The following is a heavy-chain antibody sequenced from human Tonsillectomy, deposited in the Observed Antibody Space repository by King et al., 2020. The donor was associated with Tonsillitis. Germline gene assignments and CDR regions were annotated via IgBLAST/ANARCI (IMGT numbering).Heavy chain of an antibody. CDR2: INPNSGDT. CDR3: YTAFDFDSSGYSPFNY. J-gene: IGHJ4*02. V-gene: IGHV1-2*02. D-gene: IGHD3-22*01. Sequence: QLVQSGAEVKKPGASVKDSCKTSGYTFIDYYIHWVRQAPGQGLEWMGWINPNSGDTNYAQKFQGRVTMTSDTSVSTAYMEPYRLRSDDTAVFYCYTAFDFDSSGYSPFNYWGQGTLVTASS. CDR1: GYTFIDYY.